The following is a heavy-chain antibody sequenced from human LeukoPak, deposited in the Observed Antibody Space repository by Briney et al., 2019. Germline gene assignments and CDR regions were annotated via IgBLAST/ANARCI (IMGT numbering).Heavy chain of an antibody. CDR2: ISYDGSNK. V-gene: IGHV3-30*18. CDR3: AKGDSGLLWFGESALIDY. J-gene: IGHJ4*02. CDR1: GFTFSSYG. D-gene: IGHD3-10*01. Sequence: PGGSLRLSCAASGFTFSSYGMYWVRQAPGKGLEWVAVISYDGSNKYYADSVKGRFTISRDNSKNTLYLQMNSLRAEDTAVYYCAKGDSGLLWFGESALIDYWGQGTLVTVSS.